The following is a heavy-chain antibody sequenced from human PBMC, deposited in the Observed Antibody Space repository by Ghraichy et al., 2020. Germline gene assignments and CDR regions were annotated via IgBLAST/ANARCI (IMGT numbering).Heavy chain of an antibody. CDR2: INHSGST. D-gene: IGHD3-22*01. CDR1: GGSFSGYY. CDR3: ARGEGNYYENVY. J-gene: IGHJ4*02. Sequence: SETLSLTCAVYGGSFSGYYWSWIRQPPGKGLEWIGEINHSGSTNYNPSLKSRVTISVDTSKNQFSLKLSSVTAADTAVYYCARGEGNYYENVYWGQGTLVTVSS. V-gene: IGHV4-34*01.